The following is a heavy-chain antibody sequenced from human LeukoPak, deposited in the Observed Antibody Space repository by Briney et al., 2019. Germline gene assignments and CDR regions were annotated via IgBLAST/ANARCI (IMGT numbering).Heavy chain of an antibody. CDR3: ARTPDGYKSYYFDY. CDR1: GGSISSGGYY. CDR2: IYYSGST. V-gene: IGHV4-31*03. D-gene: IGHD5-24*01. Sequence: SQTLSLTCTVSGGSISSGGYYWSWIRQHPGKGLEWIGYIYYSGSTNYNPSLKSRVTISVDTSKDQFSLKLSSVTAADTAVYYCARTPDGYKSYYFDYWGQGTLVAVSS. J-gene: IGHJ4*02.